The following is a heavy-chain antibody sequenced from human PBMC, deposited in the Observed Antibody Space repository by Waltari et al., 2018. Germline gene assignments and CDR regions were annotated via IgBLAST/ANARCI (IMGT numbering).Heavy chain of an antibody. J-gene: IGHJ5*02. D-gene: IGHD3-3*01. Sequence: QVQLQESGPGLVKPSETLSLTCTVSGGSISSYYWSWIRQPPGKGLEWSGYIYYSGSTNYNPSLKSPVTISVDTSKNQFSLKLSSVTAADTAVYYCARDTNDFWSGYRWFDPWGQGTLVTVSS. CDR3: ARDTNDFWSGYRWFDP. V-gene: IGHV4-59*01. CDR2: IYYSGST. CDR1: GGSISSYY.